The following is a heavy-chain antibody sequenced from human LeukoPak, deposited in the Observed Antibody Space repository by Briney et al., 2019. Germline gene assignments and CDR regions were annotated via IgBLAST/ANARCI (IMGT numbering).Heavy chain of an antibody. D-gene: IGHD6-25*01. CDR2: INHSGST. CDR1: GGSFSGYY. V-gene: IGHV4-34*01. Sequence: SETLSLTCAVYGGSFSGYYWSWIRQPPGKGLEWIGEINHSGSTNYNPSLKSRVTISVDTSKNQFSLKLSSVTAADTAVYYCAKLGVIAAAGSNWFDPWGQGTLVTVSS. J-gene: IGHJ5*02. CDR3: AKLGVIAAAGSNWFDP.